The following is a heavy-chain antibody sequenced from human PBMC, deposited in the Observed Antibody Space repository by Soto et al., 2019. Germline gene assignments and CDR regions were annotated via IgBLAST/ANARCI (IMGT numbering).Heavy chain of an antibody. V-gene: IGHV6-1*01. CDR2: TYYRSKWYN. J-gene: IGHJ5*02. CDR1: GDSVSSNSAA. D-gene: IGHD2-2*01. CDR3: ARASIIVVVPAAKSNWFDP. Sequence: SQTLSLTCAISGDSVSSNSAAWNWIRQSPSRGLEWLGRTYYRSKWYNDYAVSVKSRITINPDTSKNQFSLQLNSVTPEDTAVYYCARASIIVVVPAAKSNWFDPWGQGTLVTVSS.